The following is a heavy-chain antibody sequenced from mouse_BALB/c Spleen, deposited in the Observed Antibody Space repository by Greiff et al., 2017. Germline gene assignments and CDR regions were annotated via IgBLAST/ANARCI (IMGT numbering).Heavy chain of an antibody. CDR1: GFTFSSFG. V-gene: IGHV5-17*02. D-gene: IGHD1-2*01. CDR2: ISSGSSTI. CDR3: ARYGLSLLRPWFAY. Sequence: EVQLVESGGGLVQPGGSRKLSCAASGFTFSSFGMHWVRQAPEKGLEWVAYISSGSSTIYYADTVKGRFTISRDNPKNTLFLQMTSLRSEDTAMYYCARYGLSLLRPWFAYWGQGTLVTVSA. J-gene: IGHJ3*01.